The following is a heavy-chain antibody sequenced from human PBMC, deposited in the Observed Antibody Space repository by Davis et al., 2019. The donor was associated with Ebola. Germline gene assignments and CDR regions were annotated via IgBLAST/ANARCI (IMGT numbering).Heavy chain of an antibody. CDR1: GFTFSSSW. Sequence: GGSLRLSCAASGFTFSSSWMTWVRQAPGKGLDWVAVIWSDGHTKYYADSVKGRFTISRDNSKNTVYLQMDSLRVEDTAMYYCARSYYGGDYFDYWGQGTLVTVSS. CDR3: ARSYYGGDYFDY. CDR2: IWSDGHTK. V-gene: IGHV3-33*08. J-gene: IGHJ4*02. D-gene: IGHD3-10*01.